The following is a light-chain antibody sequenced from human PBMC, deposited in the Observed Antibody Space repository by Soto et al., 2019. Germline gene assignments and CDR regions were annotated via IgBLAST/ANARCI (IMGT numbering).Light chain of an antibody. CDR2: AAS. CDR1: QSVSSTY. CDR3: QQSSSSPIT. Sequence: EIVLTQSPGTLSLSPEERATLSCRASQSVSSTYLAWYRQKPGQAPRLLMYAASSRANGIPDRFSGSGSGTDFTLTITKLEPEDFAVYYCQQSSSSPITFGQGTRLDIK. J-gene: IGKJ5*01. V-gene: IGKV3-20*01.